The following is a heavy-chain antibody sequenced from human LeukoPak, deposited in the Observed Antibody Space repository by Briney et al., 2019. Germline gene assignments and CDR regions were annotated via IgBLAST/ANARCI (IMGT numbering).Heavy chain of an antibody. J-gene: IGHJ4*02. D-gene: IGHD6-19*01. V-gene: IGHV3-9*01. CDR3: AKDRFGSSGLNY. CDR2: ISWNSGSI. Sequence: GGSLRLSCAASGFTFDDYAMHWVRHAPGKGLEWVSGISWNSGSIGYADSVEGRFTISRDNAKNSLYLQMNSLRAEDTALYYCAKDRFGSSGLNYWGQGTLVTVSS. CDR1: GFTFDDYA.